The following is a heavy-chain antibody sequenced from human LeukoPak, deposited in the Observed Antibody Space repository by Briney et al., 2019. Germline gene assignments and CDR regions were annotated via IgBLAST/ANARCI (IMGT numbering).Heavy chain of an antibody. Sequence: GGSLRLSCAASGFTFSDSGMHWVRQASGKGLEWVGHIRSKADSYATVYAASVRGRFTITRDDSENTAYLQMNSLKTEDTAVYYCATFPSGSWSAYWGQGTLVTVSS. CDR1: GFTFSDSG. V-gene: IGHV3-73*01. D-gene: IGHD1-26*01. J-gene: IGHJ4*02. CDR2: IRSKADSYAT. CDR3: ATFPSGSWSAY.